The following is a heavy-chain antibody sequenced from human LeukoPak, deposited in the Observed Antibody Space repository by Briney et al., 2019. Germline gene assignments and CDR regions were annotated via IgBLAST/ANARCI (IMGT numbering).Heavy chain of an antibody. V-gene: IGHV3-11*03. Sequence: GGSQSLSCAASGFTFSDYYMSWIRQAPGKGLEWVSYISSSSYTNYADSVKGRFTISRDNSKNTLYLQVNSLRAEDTAMYYCARNILFAFDIWGQGTMVSVSS. J-gene: IGHJ3*02. D-gene: IGHD2/OR15-2a*01. CDR1: GFTFSDYY. CDR3: ARNILFAFDI. CDR2: ISSSSYT.